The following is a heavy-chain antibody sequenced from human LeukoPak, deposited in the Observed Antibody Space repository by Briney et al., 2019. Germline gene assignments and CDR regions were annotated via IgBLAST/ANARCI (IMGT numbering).Heavy chain of an antibody. CDR2: IKSKTDGGTI. D-gene: IGHD3-22*01. J-gene: IGHJ1*01. Sequence: GGSLRLSCEASGFTFSNFWMHWVRQAPGKGLEWVGRIKSKTDGGTIDYAAPVKGRFTISRDDSKDTLFLQMNSLKTEDTAVYYCTTDLSELDDSGYYAKYFHHWGQGTLVSVSS. CDR3: TTDLSELDDSGYYAKYFHH. V-gene: IGHV3-15*01. CDR1: GFTFSNFW.